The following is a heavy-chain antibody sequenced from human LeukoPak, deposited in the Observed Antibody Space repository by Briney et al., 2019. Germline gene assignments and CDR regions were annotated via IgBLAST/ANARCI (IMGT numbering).Heavy chain of an antibody. D-gene: IGHD3-22*01. Sequence: GGSLRLSCAASGFTFSSYWMTWARQAPGKGLEWVANIKQDESEKYYGDSVRGRFTISRDNAQNSLYLQMDSLRAEDTAVYYCARDNGYFSVDYWGQGTLVTVSS. CDR2: IKQDESEK. CDR1: GFTFSSYW. CDR3: ARDNGYFSVDY. V-gene: IGHV3-7*01. J-gene: IGHJ4*02.